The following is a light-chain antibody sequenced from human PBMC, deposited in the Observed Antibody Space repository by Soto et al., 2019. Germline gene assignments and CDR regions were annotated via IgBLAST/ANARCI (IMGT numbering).Light chain of an antibody. V-gene: IGKV3-20*01. J-gene: IGKJ1*01. CDR1: QTVSGRY. CDR2: DAS. Sequence: EIVLTQSAGTLSLSPGERATLSCRASQTVSGRYLAWFQQKPGQTPRLLIYDASTRAAGVPDRFSGSGSGTDFSLPIYRLEHEDFAVYYCQHYGSSPWTFGQGTKVEIK. CDR3: QHYGSSPWT.